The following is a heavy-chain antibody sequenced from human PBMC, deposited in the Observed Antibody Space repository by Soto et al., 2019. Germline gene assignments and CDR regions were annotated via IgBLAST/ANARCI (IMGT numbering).Heavy chain of an antibody. CDR2: ISACNGNT. D-gene: IGHD6-13*01. CDR1: GYTFTSYG. CDR3: ARERDDSSWSSVGYFQH. Sequence: ASVKVSCKASGYTFTSYGISWVRQATGQGLEWMRWISACNGNTNYGQMLQGRLTMTTDTSTNTADMELRSRRSDDTAVYSCARERDDSSWSSVGYFQHWGQGTLVTVSS. J-gene: IGHJ1*01. V-gene: IGHV1-18*01.